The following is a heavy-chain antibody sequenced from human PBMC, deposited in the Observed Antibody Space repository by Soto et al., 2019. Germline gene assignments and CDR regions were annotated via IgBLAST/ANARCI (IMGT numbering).Heavy chain of an antibody. CDR2: IYHSGST. J-gene: IGHJ4*02. D-gene: IGHD6-13*01. Sequence: QVQLQESGPGLVKPSGTLSLTCAVSGGSISSSNWWNWVRQPPGKGLEWIGEIYHSGSTNYNPSLKSRVTISVDKSKNQFSLKLRSVTAADTAVYYCARADMGGSSWPFDYWGQGTLVTFSS. V-gene: IGHV4-4*02. CDR1: GGSISSSNW. CDR3: ARADMGGSSWPFDY.